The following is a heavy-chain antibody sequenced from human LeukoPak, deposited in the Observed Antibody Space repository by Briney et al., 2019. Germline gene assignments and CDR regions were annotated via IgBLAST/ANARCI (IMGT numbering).Heavy chain of an antibody. D-gene: IGHD3-22*01. J-gene: IGHJ4*02. Sequence: SETLSLTCSVSGVSISSSSYFWGWIRQSPGKGLEWIGSIFYSGSTYYNPSLQSRVTISIDTSKNQFYLKMSSVTAADTAVYYCATLRSIYYHSSDSCWGQGTLVNVSS. V-gene: IGHV4-39*07. CDR3: ATLRSIYYHSSDSC. CDR2: IFYSGST. CDR1: GVSISSSSYF.